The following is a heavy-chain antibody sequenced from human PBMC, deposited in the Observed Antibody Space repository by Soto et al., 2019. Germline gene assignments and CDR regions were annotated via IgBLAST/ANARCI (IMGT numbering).Heavy chain of an antibody. CDR2: ISSSSSYI. V-gene: IGHV3-21*01. Sequence: GGSLRLSCAASGFTFSSYSMNWVRQAPGKGLEWVSSISSSSSYIYYADSVKGRFTISRDNAKNSLYLQMNSLRAEDTAVYYCARDYPGYSSGWYRGGDRKSVDYWGQGTLVTVSS. CDR3: ARDYPGYSSGWYRGGDRKSVDY. D-gene: IGHD6-19*01. J-gene: IGHJ4*02. CDR1: GFTFSSYS.